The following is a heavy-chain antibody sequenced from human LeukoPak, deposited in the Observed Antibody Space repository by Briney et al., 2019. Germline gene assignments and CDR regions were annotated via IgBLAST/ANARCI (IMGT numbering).Heavy chain of an antibody. Sequence: ASVKVSCKASGYTFTRYDINWVRQATGQGLEWMGWMNPNSGNTGYAQKFQGRVTMTRNTSISTAYMELSSLRSEDTAVYDCARPGGYSYTVDPGGQGTLITVTA. CDR1: GYTFTRYD. CDR2: MNPNSGNT. J-gene: IGHJ5*02. CDR3: ARPGGYSYTVDP. V-gene: IGHV1-8*01. D-gene: IGHD5-18*01.